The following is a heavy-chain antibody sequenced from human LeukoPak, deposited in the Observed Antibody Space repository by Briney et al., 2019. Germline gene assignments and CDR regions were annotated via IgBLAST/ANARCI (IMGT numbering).Heavy chain of an antibody. Sequence: GGSLRLSCEAFGFTFSNYAMSWVRQAPGKGLEWVSAISGSGGVTYYADSVKGRFTISRDNSKNTLYLQGNSLRAADTAVYYCAKVQEMGTILPPFHYWGQGTLVTVSS. CDR2: ISGSGGVT. CDR1: GFTFSNYA. J-gene: IGHJ4*02. D-gene: IGHD5-24*01. V-gene: IGHV3-23*01. CDR3: AKVQEMGTILPPFHY.